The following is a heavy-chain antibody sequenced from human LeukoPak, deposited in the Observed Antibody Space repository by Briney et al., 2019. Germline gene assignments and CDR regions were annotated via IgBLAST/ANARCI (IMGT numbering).Heavy chain of an antibody. D-gene: IGHD2-2*01. CDR3: ASIAYAGFPRQDY. CDR2: INHSGST. CDR1: GGSFSGYY. V-gene: IGHV4-34*01. Sequence: PAETLSLTCSVYGGSFSGYYWNWIRQPPGKGLEWIGEINHSGSTNYNPSLKSRVTISVDTSKNQFSLKLSSVTAADTAVYYCASIAYAGFPRQDYWGQGTLVTVSS. J-gene: IGHJ4*02.